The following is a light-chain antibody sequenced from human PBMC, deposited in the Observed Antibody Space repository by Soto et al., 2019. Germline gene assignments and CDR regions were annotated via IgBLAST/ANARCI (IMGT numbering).Light chain of an antibody. Sequence: QSVLTPPASVSGSPGQSITISRPGTSREGGGYNYVSWYQQHPGKAPKLMIYDVSNRPSGVSNRFSGSKSGNTASLTISGLQAEDEADYYCSSYTSSSTYVFGTGTKGTVL. CDR2: DVS. CDR1: SREGGGYNY. V-gene: IGLV2-14*03. CDR3: SSYTSSSTYV. J-gene: IGLJ1*01.